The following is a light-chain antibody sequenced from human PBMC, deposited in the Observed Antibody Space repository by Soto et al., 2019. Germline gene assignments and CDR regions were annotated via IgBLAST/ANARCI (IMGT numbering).Light chain of an antibody. CDR3: EQYRSLPRT. CDR1: QSVSSSY. J-gene: IGKJ1*01. Sequence: EIVLTQSPGTLSLSPGERATLSCRAGQSVSSSYLAWYQQKPGQAPRLLIYGASSRATGITDRFSGIGSGTDFTLTISRLEPEDSAVYCYEQYRSLPRTFGQGTKVEIK. CDR2: GAS. V-gene: IGKV3-20*01.